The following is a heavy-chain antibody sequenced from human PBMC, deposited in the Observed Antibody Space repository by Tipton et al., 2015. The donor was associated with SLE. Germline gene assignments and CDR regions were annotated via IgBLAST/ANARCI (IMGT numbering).Heavy chain of an antibody. CDR1: GYTFTSYW. CDR3: ARREYCGGDCYWDDAFDI. Sequence: VQLVQSGAEVKKPGESLKISCKGSGYTFTSYWIGWVRQMPGKGLEWMGIIYPVDSDTRCSPSFQGQVTISADKSISTAYLQWSSLKASDTAIYYCARREYCGGDCYWDDAFDIWGQGTMVTVSS. V-gene: IGHV5-51*01. CDR2: IYPVDSDT. D-gene: IGHD2-21*02. J-gene: IGHJ3*02.